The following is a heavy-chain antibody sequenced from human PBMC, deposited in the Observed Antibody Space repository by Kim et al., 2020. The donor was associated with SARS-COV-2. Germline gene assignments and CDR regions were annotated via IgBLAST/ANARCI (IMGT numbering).Heavy chain of an antibody. CDR1: GFTFSSYL. D-gene: IGHD6-19*01. J-gene: IGHJ4*02. V-gene: IGHV3-30-3*01. Sequence: GGSLRLSCAASGFTFSSYLMHWVRQAPGKGLEWVAIISSDGGTKYYADSVKGRFTISRDSSKNTLYLQMNSLTTDDTALYYCARDKGDSSGWYPDHWGQGTLVTVSS. CDR3: ARDKGDSSGWYPDH. CDR2: ISSDGGTK.